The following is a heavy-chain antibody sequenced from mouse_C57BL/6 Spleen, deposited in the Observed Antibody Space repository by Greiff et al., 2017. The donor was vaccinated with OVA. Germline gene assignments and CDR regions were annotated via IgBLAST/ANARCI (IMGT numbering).Heavy chain of an antibody. D-gene: IGHD1-2*01. CDR3: ARDGDYYGGYFDV. V-gene: IGHV5-16*01. Sequence: EVMLVESEGGLVQPGSSMKLSCTASGFTFSDYYMAWVRQVPEKGLEWVANINYDGSSTYYLDSLKSRFIISRDNAKNILYLQMSSLKSADTATYYCARDGDYYGGYFDVWGTGTTVTVSS. CDR2: INYDGSST. J-gene: IGHJ1*03. CDR1: GFTFSDYY.